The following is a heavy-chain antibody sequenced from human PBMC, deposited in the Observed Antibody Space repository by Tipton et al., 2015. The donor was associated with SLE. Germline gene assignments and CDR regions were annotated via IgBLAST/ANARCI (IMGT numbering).Heavy chain of an antibody. J-gene: IGHJ4*02. Sequence: SLRLSCTTSGFHFREHWMSWVRQAPGKGLEWLASIKHDGSELYYVDSVKGRFTISRDNAKNSQFLQMNTLSAEDTAVYYCARLSSDGSGSYYPYFDSWGQGTVVTVSS. V-gene: IGHV3-7*01. D-gene: IGHD3-10*01. CDR3: ARLSSDGSGSYYPYFDS. CDR2: IKHDGSEL. CDR1: GFHFREHW.